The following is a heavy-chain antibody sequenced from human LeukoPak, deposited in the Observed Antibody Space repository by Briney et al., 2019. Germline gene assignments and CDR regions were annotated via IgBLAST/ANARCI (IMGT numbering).Heavy chain of an antibody. CDR2: ILPSSGGP. D-gene: IGHD4-17*01. V-gene: IGHV1-2*03. Sequence: LGASVKVSCKASGYTFTGYYMHWVRQAPGQGLEWMGWILPSSGGPYYAQKFQGRVTMTRDTSINTAYMELSRLRSDDTAVYYCGRKGEDYGDYDYWGPGTLVTVSS. CDR3: GRKGEDYGDYDY. J-gene: IGHJ4*02. CDR1: GYTFTGYY.